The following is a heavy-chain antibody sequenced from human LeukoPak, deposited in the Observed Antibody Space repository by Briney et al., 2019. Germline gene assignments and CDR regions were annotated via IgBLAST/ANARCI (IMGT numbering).Heavy chain of an antibody. CDR1: GFTFTNYA. Sequence: GGSLRLSCAASGFTFTNYAMTWVRQAPGEGLEWVSTIDNSGGSTYYADSVKGRFTISRDNSKNTLYLQMNSLRVEDTAVYYCAKRGSSGWYVPAGIDYWGQGTLVTASS. D-gene: IGHD6-19*01. CDR2: IDNSGGST. CDR3: AKRGSSGWYVPAGIDY. V-gene: IGHV3-23*01. J-gene: IGHJ4*02.